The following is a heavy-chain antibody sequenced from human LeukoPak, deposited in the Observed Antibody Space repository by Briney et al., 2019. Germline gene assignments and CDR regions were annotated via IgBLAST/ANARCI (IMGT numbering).Heavy chain of an antibody. D-gene: IGHD2-21*02. CDR2: IFSDGTTT. Sequence: GGSLRLSCVASEFDFFSYGMQWARQAPGKGLVWVSRIFSDGTTTSYADSVKGRFTISRDNAKNTLYLQMNSLRAEDTAVYYCARELPREVTLDYWGQGTLVTLS. J-gene: IGHJ4*01. CDR3: ARELPREVTLDY. CDR1: EFDFFSYG. V-gene: IGHV3-74*01.